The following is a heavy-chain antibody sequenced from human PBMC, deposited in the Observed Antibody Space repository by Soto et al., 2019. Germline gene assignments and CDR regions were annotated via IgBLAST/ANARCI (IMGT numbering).Heavy chain of an antibody. D-gene: IGHD3-22*01. V-gene: IGHV4-34*01. CDR3: ARSGGRYYYDSNGSTDFQR. J-gene: IGHJ1*01. CDR1: GGSFSGYY. CDR2: INHSGST. Sequence: SETLSLTCAVYGGSFSGYYWSWIRQPPGKGLEWIGEINHSGSTNYNPSLKSRVTISVDTSKNHFSLKLSSVTAADTAVYYCARSGGRYYYDSNGSTDFQRWGQGTLVTVSS.